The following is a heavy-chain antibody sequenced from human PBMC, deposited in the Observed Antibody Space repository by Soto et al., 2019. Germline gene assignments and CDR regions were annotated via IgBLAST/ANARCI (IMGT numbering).Heavy chain of an antibody. V-gene: IGHV1-69*01. CDR2: IIPIFGTA. CDR3: ARVSNYDSSGDYPYYYYGMDV. J-gene: IGHJ6*02. D-gene: IGHD3-22*01. CDR1: GGTFSSYA. Sequence: QVQLVQSGAEVKKPGSSVKVSCKASGGTFSSYAISWVRQAPGQGLEWMGGIIPIFGTANYAQKLQGRGTMSADESTSTAYKKVSSMRIEDKAAYYCARVSNYDSSGDYPYYYYGMDVWGQGTTVTVSS.